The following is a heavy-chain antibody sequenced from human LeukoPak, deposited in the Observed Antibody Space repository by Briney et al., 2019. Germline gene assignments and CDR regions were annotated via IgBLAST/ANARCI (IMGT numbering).Heavy chain of an antibody. D-gene: IGHD6-13*01. Sequence: PSETLSLTCTVSGYPISSGYSWGWIRPPPGKGLEWIGSIYQSGSTYYNPSLKSRVTISVDTSKNQFSLKLSSVTAADTAVYYCARSARYSSLPTDYWGQGTLVTVSS. J-gene: IGHJ4*02. V-gene: IGHV4-38-2*02. CDR1: GYPISSGYS. CDR2: IYQSGST. CDR3: ARSARYSSLPTDY.